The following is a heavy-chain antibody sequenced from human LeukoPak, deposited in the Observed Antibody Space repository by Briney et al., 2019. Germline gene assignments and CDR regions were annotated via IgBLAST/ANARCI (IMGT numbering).Heavy chain of an antibody. V-gene: IGHV3-66*01. CDR1: GFTVSSNY. D-gene: IGHD3-22*01. Sequence: GGSLRLSCAASGFTVSSNYMSWVRQAPGKGLEWVSVIYSGGSNYYADSVKGRFTISRDNSKNPLYLQMNSLRAEDTAVYYCARDRGYDSSSLYFQHWGQGTLVTVSS. J-gene: IGHJ1*01. CDR2: IYSGGSN. CDR3: ARDRGYDSSSLYFQH.